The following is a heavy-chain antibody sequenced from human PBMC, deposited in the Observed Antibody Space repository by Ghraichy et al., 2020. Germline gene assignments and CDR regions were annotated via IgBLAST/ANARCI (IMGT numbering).Heavy chain of an antibody. Sequence: VKVSCKASRYTFTNYDINWVRQATGQGLEWMGRMDPNNGNTGYAHKFQGRVTLSRDTSMTTAFMELTSLTSEDTAVYYCVTGLPKTFWATDAQAFDHWGQGTLVTVS. CDR3: VTGLPKTFWATDAQAFDH. V-gene: IGHV1-8*01. CDR2: MDPNNGNT. J-gene: IGHJ4*02. D-gene: IGHD3-3*01. CDR1: RYTFTNYD.